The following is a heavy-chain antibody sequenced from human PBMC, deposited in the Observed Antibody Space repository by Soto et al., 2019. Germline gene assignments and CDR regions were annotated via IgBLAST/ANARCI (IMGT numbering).Heavy chain of an antibody. CDR1: GGSISSYY. V-gene: IGHV4-59*12. J-gene: IGHJ3*02. D-gene: IGHD6-19*01. CDR2: IYYSGST. Sequence: SETLSLACTVSGGSISSYYWSWIRQPPGKGLEYIGYIYYSGSTNYNPSLKSRVTISVDTSKNQFSLKLSSVTAADTAVYYCARGNKQWLVLSKNDAFDIWGQGTMVTVSS. CDR3: ARGNKQWLVLSKNDAFDI.